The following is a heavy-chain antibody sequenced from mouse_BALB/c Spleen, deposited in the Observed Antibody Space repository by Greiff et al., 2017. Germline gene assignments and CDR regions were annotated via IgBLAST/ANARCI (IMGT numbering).Heavy chain of an antibody. D-gene: IGHD1-1*01. CDR1: GFNIKDTY. CDR3: ARGGYYGSSWFAY. CDR2: IDPANGNT. Sequence: EVQLQQSGAELVKPGASVKLSCTASGFNIKDTYMHWVKQRPEQGLEWIGRIDPANGNTKYDPKFQGKATITADTSSSTAYLQLSSLTSEDTAVYYCARGGYYGSSWFAYWGQGTLVTVSA. J-gene: IGHJ3*01. V-gene: IGHV14-3*02.